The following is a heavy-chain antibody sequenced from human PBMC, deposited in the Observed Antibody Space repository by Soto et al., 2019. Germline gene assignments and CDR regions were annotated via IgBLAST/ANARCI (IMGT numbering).Heavy chain of an antibody. CDR3: ARDGPGPTNWFDP. CDR2: INPNSGGT. Sequence: ASVKVSCKASGYTFTGCYMHWVRQAPGQGLEWMGWINPNSGGTNYAQKFRGRVTMTRDTSISTAYMELSRLRSDDTAVYYCARDGPGPTNWFDPWGQGTLVTVSS. J-gene: IGHJ5*02. D-gene: IGHD7-27*01. V-gene: IGHV1-2*02. CDR1: GYTFTGCY.